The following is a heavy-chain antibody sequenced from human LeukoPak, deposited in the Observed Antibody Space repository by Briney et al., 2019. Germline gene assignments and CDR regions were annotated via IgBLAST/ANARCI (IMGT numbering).Heavy chain of an antibody. CDR3: ARDCSSTSCYGGGFDY. D-gene: IGHD2-2*01. CDR1: GGSISSYY. V-gene: IGHV4-59*01. Sequence: PSETLSLTCTVSGGSISSYYWSWIRQPPGKGLEWIGNIYYSGSTNYNPSLKSRVAISVATSKNQFSLKLSSVTAADTAVYYCARDCSSTSCYGGGFDYWGQGTLVTVSS. CDR2: IYYSGST. J-gene: IGHJ4*02.